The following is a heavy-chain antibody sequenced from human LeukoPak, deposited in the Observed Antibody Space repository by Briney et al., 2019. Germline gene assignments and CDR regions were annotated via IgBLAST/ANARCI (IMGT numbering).Heavy chain of an antibody. CDR2: ISVYNGNT. V-gene: IGHV1-18*01. J-gene: IGHJ4*02. CDR1: GYTFTAYG. D-gene: IGHD3-10*01. Sequence: ASVKVSCKASGYTFTAYGISWVRQAPGQGLEWMGWISVYNGNTNYTPKLQGRVTMTTDTSTSTAYMELRSLRSDDTAAYYCARDRLTYYSGSGSDFWGQGTLVTVSS. CDR3: ARDRLTYYSGSGSDF.